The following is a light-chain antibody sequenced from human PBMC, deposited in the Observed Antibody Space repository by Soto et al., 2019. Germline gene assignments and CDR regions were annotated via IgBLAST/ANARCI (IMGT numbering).Light chain of an antibody. Sequence: DIQLTQSPSFLSASVGDRVSITCRASQGITSFLAWYQQIPGKDPKLLIDTASTLQSGVPPRFSGSGCVTEFTLANSALQPEEFGTYYGQQLNSYPLTFGGGTRVAIK. J-gene: IGKJ4*01. CDR2: TAS. V-gene: IGKV1-9*01. CDR3: QQLNSYPLT. CDR1: QGITSF.